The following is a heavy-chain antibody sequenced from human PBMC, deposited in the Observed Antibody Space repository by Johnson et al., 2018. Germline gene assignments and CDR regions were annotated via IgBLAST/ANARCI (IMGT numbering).Heavy chain of an antibody. Sequence: EVQLLEYGGGLVQPGGSLKLSCAASGFTFSGSAMHWVRQASGKGLEWVGRIRSKANRYAPAYVASVKGRFTISRDDSKHTAYLQMNSLKTEETAVYYCTNPDIVVVPAAPEDTNEAFDIWGQGTMVTVSS. CDR1: GFTFSGSA. J-gene: IGHJ3*02. D-gene: IGHD2-2*01. CDR3: TNPDIVVVPAAPEDTNEAFDI. V-gene: IGHV3-73*02. CDR2: IRSKANRYAP.